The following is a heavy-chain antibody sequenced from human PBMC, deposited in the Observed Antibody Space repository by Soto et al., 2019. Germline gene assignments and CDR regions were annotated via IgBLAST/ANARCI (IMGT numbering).Heavy chain of an antibody. V-gene: IGHV1-69*01. Sequence: QVQLVQSGAEVKKPGSSVKVSCKASGGTFSSYAISWVRQAPGQGLEWMGGIIPIFGTANYAQKFQGSVTITADDSTSTAYMELSSLRSEDTAVYYCARAGLMVYAMGPNYYGMDVWGQGTTVTVSS. CDR3: ARAGLMVYAMGPNYYGMDV. D-gene: IGHD2-8*01. CDR1: GGTFSSYA. J-gene: IGHJ6*02. CDR2: IIPIFGTA.